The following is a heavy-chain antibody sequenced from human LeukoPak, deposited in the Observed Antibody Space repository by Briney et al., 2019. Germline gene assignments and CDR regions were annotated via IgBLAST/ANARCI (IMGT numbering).Heavy chain of an antibody. V-gene: IGHV4-39*01. CDR2: ICYSGST. D-gene: IGHD3-16*02. J-gene: IGHJ4*02. CDR1: GGSISSSSYY. Sequence: SETLSLTCTVSGGSISSSSYYWGWIRQPPGKGLEWIGSICYSGSTYYNPSLQSRATISVDTSKNQFSLELSSVTAADTAVYYCARGRTYYDYVWGSYRQTLLDYWGQGTLVTVSS. CDR3: ARGRTYYDYVWGSYRQTLLDY.